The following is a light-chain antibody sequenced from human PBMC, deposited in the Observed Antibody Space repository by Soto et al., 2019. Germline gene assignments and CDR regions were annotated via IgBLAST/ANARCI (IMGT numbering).Light chain of an antibody. J-gene: IGLJ2*01. CDR3: SSYTSSSTVV. CDR1: SSDVGGYNY. CDR2: DVS. Sequence: QSALTQPASVSGSPGQSITISCTGTSSDVGGYNYVSWYQQHPGKAPKLMIYDVSNRPSGVSSRFSGSKSGNTASLTISGLKAEDEDDYYCSSYTSSSTVVFGGGTKLTVL. V-gene: IGLV2-14*01.